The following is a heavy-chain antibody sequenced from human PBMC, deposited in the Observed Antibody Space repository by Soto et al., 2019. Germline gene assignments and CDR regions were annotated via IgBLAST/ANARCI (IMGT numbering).Heavy chain of an antibody. CDR3: ARSYRRYCSGGSCYSYYYYYMDV. CDR1: RGSISSYY. CDR2: IYYSGST. Sequence: QVQLQESGPGLVKPSETLSLTCTVSRGSISSYYWSWIRQPPGKGLEWIGYIYYSGSTNYNPSLKSRVTISVDTSKNQFSLKLSSVTAADTAVYYCARSYRRYCSGGSCYSYYYYYMDVWGKGTTVTVSS. V-gene: IGHV4-59*01. D-gene: IGHD2-15*01. J-gene: IGHJ6*03.